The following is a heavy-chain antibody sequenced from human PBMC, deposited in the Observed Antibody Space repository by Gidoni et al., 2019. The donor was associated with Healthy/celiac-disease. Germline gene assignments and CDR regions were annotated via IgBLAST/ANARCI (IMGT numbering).Heavy chain of an antibody. J-gene: IGHJ1*01. D-gene: IGHD6-19*01. CDR3: ARAPRRYSSGWPEYFQH. CDR1: GGSFSVYY. CDR2: INHSGST. Sequence: QVQLQHFRAGLLKPSQTLSLTRAVYGGSFSVYYWSWIRQPPGKGLEWIGEINHSGSTNYNPSLKSRVTISVDTSKNKFSLKLSSVTAADTAGYYWARAPRRYSSGWPEYFQHWGQGTLVTVSS. V-gene: IGHV4-34*01.